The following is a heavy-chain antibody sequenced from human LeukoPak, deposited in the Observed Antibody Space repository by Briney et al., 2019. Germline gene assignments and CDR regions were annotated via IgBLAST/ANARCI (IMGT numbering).Heavy chain of an antibody. CDR3: ARGRCTDVARGSYYFDY. Sequence: ASVKVSCKASQYSFIDYAIHWVRQAPGQRLEWMGWIDAGNGRTKYSQSFQGRLTIIRDTSATTAYMELSGLTSEDTATYYCARGRCTDVARGSYYFDYWGQGTLVSVST. CDR1: QYSFIDYA. D-gene: IGHD3-10*01. CDR2: IDAGNGRT. V-gene: IGHV1-3*01. J-gene: IGHJ4*02.